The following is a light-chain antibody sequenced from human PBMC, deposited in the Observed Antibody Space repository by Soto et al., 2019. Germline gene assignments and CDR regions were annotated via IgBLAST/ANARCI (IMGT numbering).Light chain of an antibody. Sequence: QSALTQPASVSGSPGQSITISCTRTSSDVGGYNYVSWYQQHPGKAPKLMIYDVSNRPSGVSNRFSGSKSGNTASLTISGLKAEDEADYYCSSYTSSSTVVFGGGTKVTFL. CDR3: SSYTSSSTVV. CDR1: SSDVGGYNY. CDR2: DVS. V-gene: IGLV2-14*01. J-gene: IGLJ2*01.